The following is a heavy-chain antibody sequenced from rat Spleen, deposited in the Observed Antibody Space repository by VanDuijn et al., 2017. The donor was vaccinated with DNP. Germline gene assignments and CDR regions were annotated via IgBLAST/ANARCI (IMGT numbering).Heavy chain of an antibody. J-gene: IGHJ2*01. V-gene: IGHV5-31*01. CDR2: ISASGGST. CDR3: TTDFERGY. D-gene: IGHD1-11*01. CDR1: GFTFNDYW. Sequence: EVQLVESGGDLVQPGRSLKLSCVASGFTFNDYWMTWIRQAPKKGLEWVASISASGGSTSYRDSVKGRFTISRDNAKSILYLQMDSLRSEDTATFYCTTDFERGYWGQGVMVTVSS.